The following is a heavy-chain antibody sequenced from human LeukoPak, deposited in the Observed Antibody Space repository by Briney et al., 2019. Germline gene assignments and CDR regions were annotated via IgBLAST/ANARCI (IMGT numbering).Heavy chain of an antibody. Sequence: SETLSLTCAVYGGSFSGYYWSWIRQPPGKGLEWIGEINHSGSTNYNPSLKSRVTISVDTSKNQFSLKLSSVTAADTAVYYCARVYYYGSGSRELGYWGQGTLVTVSS. CDR2: INHSGST. V-gene: IGHV4-34*01. CDR3: ARVYYYGSGSRELGY. CDR1: GGSFSGYY. J-gene: IGHJ4*02. D-gene: IGHD3-10*01.